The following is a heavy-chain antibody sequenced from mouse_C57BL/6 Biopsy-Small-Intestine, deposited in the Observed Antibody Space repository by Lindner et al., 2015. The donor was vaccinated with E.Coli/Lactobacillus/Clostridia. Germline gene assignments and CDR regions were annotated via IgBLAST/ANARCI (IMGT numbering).Heavy chain of an antibody. CDR3: ATYATYVSYFDY. Sequence: VQLQESGPELVKPGASVKISCKASGYAFSSSWMNWVKQRPGKGLEWIGRIYPGDGDTNNNGKFKGKATLTADKSSSTAYMQLSSLTSEDSAVYFCATYATYVSYFDYWGQGTTLTVSS. J-gene: IGHJ2*01. CDR1: GYAFSSSW. V-gene: IGHV1-82*01. CDR2: IYPGDGDT. D-gene: IGHD5-5*01.